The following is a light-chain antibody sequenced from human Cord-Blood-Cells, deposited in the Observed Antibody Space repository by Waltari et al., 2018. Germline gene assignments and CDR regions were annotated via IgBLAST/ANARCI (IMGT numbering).Light chain of an antibody. CDR3: QVWDSSSDHWV. CDR1: NIGSKS. J-gene: IGLJ3*02. Sequence: SYLLTQPPSVAVAPGTTARITCWGNNIGSKSVHGYQQKQGQAPVLVIYYDSDRPSGIPERFSGSNSGNTATLTISRVEAGDEADYYCQVWDSSSDHWVFGGGTKLTVL. CDR2: YDS. V-gene: IGLV3-21*04.